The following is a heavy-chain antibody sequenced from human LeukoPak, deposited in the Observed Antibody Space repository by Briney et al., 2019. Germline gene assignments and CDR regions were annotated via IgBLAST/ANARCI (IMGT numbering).Heavy chain of an antibody. CDR3: ARRGGEQQFDY. CDR2: ISYDGTNK. J-gene: IGHJ4*02. CDR1: GFTFSSYA. Sequence: GRSLRLSCAASGFTFSSYAMHWVRQAPGKGLEWVALISYDGTNKYYGDSVKGRFTISRDNSKNTLYLQMNSLRIDDTAVYYCARRGGEQQFDYWGQGTLVTVSS. V-gene: IGHV3-30*04. D-gene: IGHD6-13*01.